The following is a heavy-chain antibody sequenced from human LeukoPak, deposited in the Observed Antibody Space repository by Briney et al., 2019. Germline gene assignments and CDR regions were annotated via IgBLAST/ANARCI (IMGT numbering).Heavy chain of an antibody. CDR1: GFTFSSYG. Sequence: GRSLRLSCAASGFTFSSYGMHWVRQAPGKGLEWVAVIWYDGSNKYYADSVKGRFTISRDNSKYTLYLQMNSLRAEDTAVYYCARAPGWQAYFDYWAREPWSPSPQ. CDR3: ARAPGWQAYFDY. D-gene: IGHD5-24*01. CDR2: IWYDGSNK. V-gene: IGHV3-33*01. J-gene: IGHJ4*02.